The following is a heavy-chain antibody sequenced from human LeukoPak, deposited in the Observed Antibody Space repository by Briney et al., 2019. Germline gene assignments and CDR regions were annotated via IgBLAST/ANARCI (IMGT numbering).Heavy chain of an antibody. J-gene: IGHJ4*02. CDR3: AQDYYDTSGPLN. D-gene: IGHD3-22*01. Sequence: GGSLRLSCVASGFTFSSYGMHWVRQAPGKGLEWVTFIRYDESYKHYADSVKGRFTISRDNSKNTLFLHMNSLRLEDTAVYYCAQDYYDTSGPLNWGQGTLVTVSS. CDR1: GFTFSSYG. V-gene: IGHV3-30*02. CDR2: IRYDESYK.